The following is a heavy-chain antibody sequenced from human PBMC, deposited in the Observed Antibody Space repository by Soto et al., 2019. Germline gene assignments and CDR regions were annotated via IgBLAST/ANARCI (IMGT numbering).Heavy chain of an antibody. CDR2: IIPIFGTA. J-gene: IGHJ6*02. D-gene: IGHD1-1*01. V-gene: IGHV1-69*13. CDR3: ASGTGDTSPDYGMDV. Sequence: GASVKVSCKASGDTFSSYATSWVRQAPGQGLEWMGGIIPIFGTANYAQKFQGRVTITADESTSTAYMELSSLRSEDTAVYYCASGTGDTSPDYGMDVWGQGTTVTVSS. CDR1: GDTFSSYA.